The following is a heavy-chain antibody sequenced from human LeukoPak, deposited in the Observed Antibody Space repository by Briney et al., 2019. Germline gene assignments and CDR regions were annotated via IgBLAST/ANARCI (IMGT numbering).Heavy chain of an antibody. J-gene: IGHJ5*02. CDR1: GYTFTSYG. V-gene: IGHV1-18*04. Sequence: ASVKVSCKASGYTFTSYGMSWVRQAPGQGLGWMGWISAYNGNTNYAQKLQGRVTMTTDTSTSTDYMELRSLKSDDTAVYYCARAPTHSMVRGVIITPFDPWGQGTLVTVSS. D-gene: IGHD3-10*01. CDR2: ISAYNGNT. CDR3: ARAPTHSMVRGVIITPFDP.